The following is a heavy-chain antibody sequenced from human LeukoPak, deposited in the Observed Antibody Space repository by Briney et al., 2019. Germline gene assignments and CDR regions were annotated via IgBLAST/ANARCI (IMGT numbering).Heavy chain of an antibody. J-gene: IGHJ6*02. D-gene: IGHD2-2*01. CDR1: GFTFSSYE. V-gene: IGHV3-48*03. CDR2: ISSSGSTI. Sequence: GGSLRLSCAASGFTFSSYEMNWVRQAPGKGLEWVSYISSSGSTIYYADSVKGRFTMSRDNAKNSLYLQMNSLRAEDTAVYYCAGAPDIVVVPAALNYYYYYGMDVWGQGTTVTVSS. CDR3: AGAPDIVVVPAALNYYYYYGMDV.